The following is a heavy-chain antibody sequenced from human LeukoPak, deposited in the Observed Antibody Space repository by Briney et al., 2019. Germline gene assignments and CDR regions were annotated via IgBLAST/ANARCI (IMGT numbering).Heavy chain of an antibody. D-gene: IGHD3-16*01. V-gene: IGHV1-18*01. CDR3: ARAIDYAALNHNNWFDP. Sequence: GASVKVSCKASGYTFTSYGISWVRQAPGQGLEWMGWISAYNGNTNYAQKLQGRVTMTTDTSTSTAYMELRSLRSDDTAVYYCARAIDYAALNHNNWFDPWGQGTLVTVSS. CDR1: GYTFTSYG. J-gene: IGHJ5*02. CDR2: ISAYNGNT.